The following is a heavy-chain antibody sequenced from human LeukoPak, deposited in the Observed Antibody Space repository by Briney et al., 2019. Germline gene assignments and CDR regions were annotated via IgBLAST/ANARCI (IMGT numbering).Heavy chain of an antibody. J-gene: IGHJ4*02. CDR3: AKTKGIAVAGTYYFDY. Sequence: GTSLRLSCAASGFTFSSYAMSWVRQAPGKGLEWVSAISGSGGSTYYADSVKGRFTISRDNSKNTLYLQMNSLRAEDTAVYYCAKTKGIAVAGTYYFDYWGQGTLVTVSS. CDR1: GFTFSSYA. V-gene: IGHV3-23*01. D-gene: IGHD6-19*01. CDR2: ISGSGGST.